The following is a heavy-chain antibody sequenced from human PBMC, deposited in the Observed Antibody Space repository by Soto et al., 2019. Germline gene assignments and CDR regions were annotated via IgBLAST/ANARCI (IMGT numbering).Heavy chain of an antibody. CDR2: IRGTGGGT. D-gene: IGHD2-21*01. Sequence: EVQLLESGGGLVQPGGSLRLSCAASGFTLTNYAMSWVRQAPGKGLEWVSGIRGTGGGTYYTDSVKGRFTISKDNSKNTLYLQMNSLRAEDTAVYYCGKEYSEVAIPMFNSWGQGTLVTVSS. CDR1: GFTLTNYA. J-gene: IGHJ4*02. CDR3: GKEYSEVAIPMFNS. V-gene: IGHV3-23*01.